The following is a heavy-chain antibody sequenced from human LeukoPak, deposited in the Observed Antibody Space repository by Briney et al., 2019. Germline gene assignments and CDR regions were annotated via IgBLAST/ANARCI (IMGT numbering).Heavy chain of an antibody. Sequence: TGGSLRLSCAASEFTFRSYAMQWVRQAPGKGLEWVSGISDSGDRTFYAHSVKGRFTISRDNSKNTLYLQMNNLRAEDTAMYYCAKYLTAKGPPYALEVWGQGTTVTVSS. CDR3: AKYLTAKGPPYALEV. CDR1: EFTFRSYA. D-gene: IGHD1-14*01. V-gene: IGHV3-23*01. J-gene: IGHJ6*02. CDR2: ISDSGDRT.